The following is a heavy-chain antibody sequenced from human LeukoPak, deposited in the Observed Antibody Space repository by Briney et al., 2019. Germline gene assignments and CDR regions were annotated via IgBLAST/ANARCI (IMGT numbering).Heavy chain of an antibody. Sequence: GASVKVSCKVSGYTLTELSMHWVRQAPGKGLEWMGGFDPEDGETIYAQNFQGRATMTEDTSTDTAFMELSSLRYEDTAVYYCATHIFGVFGAYDYWGQGTLVTVSS. CDR2: FDPEDGET. CDR1: GYTLTELS. J-gene: IGHJ4*02. D-gene: IGHD3-3*01. V-gene: IGHV1-24*01. CDR3: ATHIFGVFGAYDY.